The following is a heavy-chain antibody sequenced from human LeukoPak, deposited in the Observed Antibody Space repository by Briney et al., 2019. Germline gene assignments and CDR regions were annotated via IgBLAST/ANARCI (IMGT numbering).Heavy chain of an antibody. CDR3: AKDPYSSSWYNWFDP. D-gene: IGHD6-13*01. CDR2: ISGSGGST. CDR1: GFTFSSYA. V-gene: IGHV3-23*01. J-gene: IGHJ5*02. Sequence: PGGSLRLSCAASGFTFSSYAMSWARQAPGKGLEWVSAISGSGGSTYYADSVKGRFTISRDDSKNTLYLQMNSLRAEDTAVYYCAKDPYSSSWYNWFDPWGQGTLVTVSS.